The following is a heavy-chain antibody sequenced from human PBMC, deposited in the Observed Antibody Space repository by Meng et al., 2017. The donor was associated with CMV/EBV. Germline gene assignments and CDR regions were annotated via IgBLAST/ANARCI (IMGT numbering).Heavy chain of an antibody. CDR1: GFTFSSYG. Sequence: GGSLRLSCAASGFTFSSYGMHWVRQAPGKGLEWVAFIRYDGSNKYYADSVKGRFTISRDNSKNTLYLQMNSLRAEDTAVYYCAKAQLLTPYYFDYWGQGTLVTVSS. CDR2: IRYDGSNK. D-gene: IGHD2-2*01. J-gene: IGHJ4*02. CDR3: AKAQLLTPYYFDY. V-gene: IGHV3-30*02.